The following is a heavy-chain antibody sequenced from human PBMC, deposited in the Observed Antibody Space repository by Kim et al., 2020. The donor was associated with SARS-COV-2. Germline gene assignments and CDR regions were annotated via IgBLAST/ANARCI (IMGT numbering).Heavy chain of an antibody. Sequence: SGGSTYYADSVKGRFTISRDNSKNTLYLQMNSLGAEDTAVYYCAGSSANYWGQGTLVTVSS. J-gene: IGHJ4*02. D-gene: IGHD6-6*01. CDR2: SGGST. V-gene: IGHV3-53*01. CDR3: AGSSANY.